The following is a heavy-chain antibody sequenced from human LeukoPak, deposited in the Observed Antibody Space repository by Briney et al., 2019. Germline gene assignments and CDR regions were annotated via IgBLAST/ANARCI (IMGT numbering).Heavy chain of an antibody. D-gene: IGHD3-10*01. CDR3: ARALRSGSNYFFYGMDV. CDR2: IFHSGTT. V-gene: IGHV4-38-2*02. Sequence: PSETLSVTCTVSGYSINGGYFWGWIRPPPGKGLEYIGTIFHSGTTYYNPSLKSRVTISLDTSTNDFSLKLSSVTAADTAVYYCARALRSGSNYFFYGMDVWGKGTTVTVSS. CDR1: GYSINGGYF. J-gene: IGHJ6*04.